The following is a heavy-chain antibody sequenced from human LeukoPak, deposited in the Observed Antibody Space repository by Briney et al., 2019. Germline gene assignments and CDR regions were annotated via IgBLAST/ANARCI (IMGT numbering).Heavy chain of an antibody. CDR1: GGSISSGSYY. Sequence: SETLSLTCTVSGGSISSGSYYWGWIRQPPGKGLEWIGSIYYSGSTYYNPSLKSRVTISVDTSKNQFSLKLSSVTAADTAVYYCARAGGIWFGELWNWGQGTLVTVSS. D-gene: IGHD3-10*01. CDR2: IYYSGST. V-gene: IGHV4-39*07. CDR3: ARAGGIWFGELWN. J-gene: IGHJ4*02.